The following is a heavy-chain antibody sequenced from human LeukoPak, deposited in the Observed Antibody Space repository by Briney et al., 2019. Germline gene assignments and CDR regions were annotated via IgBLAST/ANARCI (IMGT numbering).Heavy chain of an antibody. CDR3: ARGTKAVTNY. D-gene: IGHD6-19*01. J-gene: IGHJ4*02. Sequence: PSQILSFTCTVPGGSISSGDYYWSWIRQPPGKGLEWIGYIYYSGSTYYNPSLKRRVTISVDTSKHQFSLTLSSVTAEDTTVYYCARGTKAVTNYWGQGTLVTVSS. CDR1: GGSISSGDYY. CDR2: IYYSGST. V-gene: IGHV4-30-4*08.